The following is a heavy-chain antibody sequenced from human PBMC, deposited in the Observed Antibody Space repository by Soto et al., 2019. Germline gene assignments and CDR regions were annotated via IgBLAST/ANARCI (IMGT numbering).Heavy chain of an antibody. J-gene: IGHJ4*02. CDR1: GGSISSYY. Sequence: PSETLSLTCTVSGGSISSYYWSWIRQPPGKGLEWICYIYYSGSTNYNPSLKSRVTISVDTSKNQFSLKLSSVTAADTAVYYCARRYGDCFDYWGQGTLVTVSS. CDR2: IYYSGST. CDR3: ARRYGDCFDY. D-gene: IGHD4-17*01. V-gene: IGHV4-59*08.